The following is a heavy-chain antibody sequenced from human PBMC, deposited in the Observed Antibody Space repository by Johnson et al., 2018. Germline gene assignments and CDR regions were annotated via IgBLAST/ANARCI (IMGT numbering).Heavy chain of an antibody. Sequence: QVQLVQSGAEVKKPGASVKVSCKASGYTFTSYYMYWVRQAPGQGLEWMGIINPSGGSTSYVQKFQGRVTMTRDTSTSTVYMELSSLRSEDTAVYYCARDLRYYYANLRPTQHWGQGTLVTVSS. V-gene: IGHV1-46*01. CDR3: ARDLRYYYANLRPTQH. D-gene: IGHD3-10*01. CDR1: GYTFTSYY. CDR2: INPSGGST. J-gene: IGHJ1*01.